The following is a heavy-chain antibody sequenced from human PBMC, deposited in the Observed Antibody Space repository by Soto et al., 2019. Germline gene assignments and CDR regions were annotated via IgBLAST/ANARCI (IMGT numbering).Heavy chain of an antibody. J-gene: IGHJ4*02. CDR1: GYTFTNFG. D-gene: IGHD2-21*02. Sequence: QVQLVQSGAEVKKPGASVKVSCKTSGYTFTNFGISWVRQAPGQGLEWMGWISAYNGNTNYAQKFQGRVTMPTDTSTSTAYMGVMSLRSDDTAVYYCARGVTPIDYWGQGTLVTVSS. CDR2: ISAYNGNT. CDR3: ARGVTPIDY. V-gene: IGHV1-18*01.